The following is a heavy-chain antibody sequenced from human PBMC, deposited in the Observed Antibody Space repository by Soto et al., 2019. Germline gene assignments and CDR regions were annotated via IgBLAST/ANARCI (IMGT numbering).Heavy chain of an antibody. D-gene: IGHD6-13*01. CDR1: GDLFNNHA. J-gene: IGHJ4*02. Sequence: QVQLVQSGAEVKEPGSSVKVSCKASGDLFNNHAFNWVRQAPGQGLEWMGRSSPLFSTTNYAQKFQGRVTIGADELTTVVYLEVNNLESDDSAIYYCAASSAIAAAGYFKFWGQGTLVTVSP. CDR3: AASSAIAAAGYFKF. CDR2: SSPLFSTT. V-gene: IGHV1-69*01.